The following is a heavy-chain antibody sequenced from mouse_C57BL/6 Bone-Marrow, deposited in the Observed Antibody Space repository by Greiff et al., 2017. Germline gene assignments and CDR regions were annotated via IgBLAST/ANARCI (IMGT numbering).Heavy chain of an antibody. D-gene: IGHD1-1*01. V-gene: IGHV2-2*01. Sequence: QVQLQQSGPGLVQPSQSLSITCTVSGFSLTSYGVHWVRQSPGKGLEWRGVLWSGGSTDYNAAFISRLSISKDNSKSQVFFKMNSLQADDTAIYYCATNIFITTVVADYYAMDYWGQGTSVTFSS. CDR3: ATNIFITTVVADYYAMDY. CDR2: LWSGGST. J-gene: IGHJ4*01. CDR1: GFSLTSYG.